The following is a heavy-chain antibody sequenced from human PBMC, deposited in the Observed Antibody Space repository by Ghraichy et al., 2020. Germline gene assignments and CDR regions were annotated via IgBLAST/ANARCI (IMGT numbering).Heavy chain of an antibody. CDR1: GVSLSGYY. D-gene: IGHD3-10*01. J-gene: IGHJ2*01. CDR2: IYHNGGT. CDR3: ARDYLHYWYFDL. Sequence: ESLNISCTVSGVSLSGYYWSWIRQPPGKGLEWIGYIYHNGGTNYNPSLKSRVSLSIDTSKNQFSLKLSSVTAADTAVYYCARDYLHYWYFDLWSRGTLLTVSS. V-gene: IGHV4-59*01.